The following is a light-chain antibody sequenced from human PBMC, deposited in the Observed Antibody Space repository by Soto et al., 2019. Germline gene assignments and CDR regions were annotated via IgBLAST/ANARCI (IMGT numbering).Light chain of an antibody. CDR3: QQYKSYSET. Sequence: DIQMTQSPSTLSASVGDRVTITCRASQSISSWLAWYQQKPGKAPKLLIYDASSLESGVPSRFSGSGSGTEFTLTIISLQPDDFATYYGQQYKSYSETFGQGTKVEIK. CDR2: DAS. J-gene: IGKJ1*01. V-gene: IGKV1-5*01. CDR1: QSISSW.